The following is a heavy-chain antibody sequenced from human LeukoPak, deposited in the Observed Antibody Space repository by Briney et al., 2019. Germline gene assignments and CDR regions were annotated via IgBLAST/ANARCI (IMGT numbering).Heavy chain of an antibody. V-gene: IGHV1-46*01. CDR2: INPSGGST. D-gene: IGHD2-2*01. J-gene: IGHJ5*02. CDR1: GYTFTTYY. Sequence: ASVKASCKASGYTFTTYYMHWVRQAPGQGLEWMGIINPSGGSTSYAQKFQGRVTMTRDTSTSTIYMELSSLRSEDTAVYYCARDGRYCGSTSCRLNWFDPWGQGTLVTVSS. CDR3: ARDGRYCGSTSCRLNWFDP.